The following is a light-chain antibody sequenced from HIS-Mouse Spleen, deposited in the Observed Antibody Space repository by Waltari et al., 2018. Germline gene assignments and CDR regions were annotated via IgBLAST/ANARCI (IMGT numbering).Light chain of an antibody. CDR3: QQYYSTPIT. CDR2: WSS. CDR1: QSVLYSTNNKNY. Sequence: DIVMTQSPDSLAVSLGERATINCKSSQSVLYSTNNKNYLTWSKQKPGQRPKLLIYWSSTREAGGPDRVSGSGSGTDFTLTISSLQAEDVAVYYCQQYYSTPITFGQGTRLEIK. V-gene: IGKV4-1*01. J-gene: IGKJ5*01.